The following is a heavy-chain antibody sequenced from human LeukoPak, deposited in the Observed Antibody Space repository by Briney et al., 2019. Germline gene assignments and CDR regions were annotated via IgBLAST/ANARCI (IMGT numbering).Heavy chain of an antibody. CDR3: AKGYYDYVWGSYYFDY. D-gene: IGHD3-16*01. V-gene: IGHV3-23*01. CDR1: GFTFSSYA. J-gene: IGHJ4*02. Sequence: GGSLRLSCAASGFTFSSYAMSWVRQAPGKGLEWVSAISGSGGSTYYADSVKGRFTISRDNSKNTLYLQMNSLRAEDTAVYYRAKGYYDYVWGSYYFDYWGQGTLVTVSS. CDR2: ISGSGGST.